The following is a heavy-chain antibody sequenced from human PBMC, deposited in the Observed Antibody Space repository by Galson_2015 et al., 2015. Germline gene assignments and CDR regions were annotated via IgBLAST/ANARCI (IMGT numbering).Heavy chain of an antibody. CDR2: TYYRSKWYN. V-gene: IGHV6-1*01. Sequence: CAISGDSVSSNSAAWNWIRQSPSRGLEWLGRTYYRSKWYNDYAVSVKSRITINPDTSKNQFSLQLNSVTPEDTAVYHCAREDYYYDSSGYYYCFDYWGQGTLVTVSS. CDR1: GDSVSSNSAA. J-gene: IGHJ4*02. CDR3: AREDYYYDSSGYYYCFDY. D-gene: IGHD3-22*01.